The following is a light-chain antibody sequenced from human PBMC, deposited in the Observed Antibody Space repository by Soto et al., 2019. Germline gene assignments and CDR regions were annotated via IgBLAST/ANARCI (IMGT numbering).Light chain of an antibody. Sequence: QSVLTQPAFVSGSPAQSITLSCTGTSSDVGGFNSVSWYQLRPGTAPKLILYDVVDRPSGVSYLFSGSKSGNTASLTISGLQAADEADYFCSSYTSTMTNVFGSGTKVTVL. V-gene: IGLV2-14*03. J-gene: IGLJ1*01. CDR2: DVV. CDR1: SSDVGGFNS. CDR3: SSYTSTMTNV.